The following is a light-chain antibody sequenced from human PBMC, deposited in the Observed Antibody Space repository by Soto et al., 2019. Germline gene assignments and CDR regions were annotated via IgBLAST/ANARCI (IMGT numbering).Light chain of an antibody. J-gene: IGKJ1*01. CDR2: KAS. CDR3: QQYNSYPWT. Sequence: IQMTQSPSTLSASLGDRVTLTWRASQSISSWLAWYQHKPGKAPNLLIYKASSLESGVPSRFSGSGSGTEVTLTISSLQTDDFATYYCQQYNSYPWTFGQGTKVDIK. V-gene: IGKV1-5*03. CDR1: QSISSW.